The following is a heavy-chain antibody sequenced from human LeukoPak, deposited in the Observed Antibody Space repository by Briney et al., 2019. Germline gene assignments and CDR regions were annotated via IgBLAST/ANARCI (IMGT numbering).Heavy chain of an antibody. CDR2: ITSNIYT. CDR1: GFTFSSYS. CDR3: ARERDTSMVALDS. D-gene: IGHD5-18*01. V-gene: IGHV3-21*06. Sequence: PGGSLRLSCAASGFTFSSYSLNWVRQAPGKGLEWVSCITSNIYTYYADSVRGRFTISRDNSQNSVYLVMNSLRAEDTAVYHCARERDTSMVALDSWGQGTLVTVSS. J-gene: IGHJ4*02.